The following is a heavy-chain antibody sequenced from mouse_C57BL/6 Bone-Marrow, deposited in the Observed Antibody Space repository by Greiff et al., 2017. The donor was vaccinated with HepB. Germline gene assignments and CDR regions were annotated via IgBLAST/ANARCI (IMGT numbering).Heavy chain of an antibody. D-gene: IGHD1-1*01. V-gene: IGHV2-2*01. CDR1: GFSLTSYG. Sequence: VKLKQSGPGLVQPSQSLSITCTVSGFSLTSYGVHWVRQSPGKGLEWLGVIWSGGSTDYNAAFISRLSISKDNSKSQVFFKMNSLQADDTAIYYCARNGIHYYGSSLWYFDVWGTGTTVTVSS. CDR3: ARNGIHYYGSSLWYFDV. J-gene: IGHJ1*03. CDR2: IWSGGST.